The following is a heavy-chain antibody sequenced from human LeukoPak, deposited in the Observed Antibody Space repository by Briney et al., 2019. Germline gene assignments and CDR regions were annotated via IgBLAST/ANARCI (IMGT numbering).Heavy chain of an antibody. V-gene: IGHV3-23*01. Sequence: GGSLRLSCAASGFTFSSSGMSWVRQAPGKGPDWVAAISNSGDSAYYADSMKGQFTISRDNSKNTLYLQMKSLRAEDTALYYCAKNTAPLGGAFDIWGQGTMVTVSS. D-gene: IGHD3-16*01. CDR2: ISNSGDSA. CDR1: GFTFSSSG. CDR3: AKNTAPLGGAFDI. J-gene: IGHJ3*02.